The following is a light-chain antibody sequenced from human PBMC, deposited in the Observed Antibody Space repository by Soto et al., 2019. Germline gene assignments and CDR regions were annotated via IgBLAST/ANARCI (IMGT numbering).Light chain of an antibody. CDR3: QQYNTYPWT. J-gene: IGKJ1*01. CDR2: ESS. CDR1: QGISTL. V-gene: IGKV1-13*02. Sequence: AIQLTQSPSSLSASVGDRVTITCRASQGISTLLAWYQQKPGKAPKVLIYESSLLQSGVPSRFSGSGSGTEFTLTISTLQPDDFATYYCQQYNTYPWTFGQGTKVDIK.